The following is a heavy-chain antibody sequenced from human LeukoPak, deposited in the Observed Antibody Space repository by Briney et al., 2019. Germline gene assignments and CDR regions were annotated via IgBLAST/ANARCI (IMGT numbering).Heavy chain of an antibody. CDR3: ARDGGYYYDSSGNYGPFDY. CDR1: GFTFSSYS. Sequence: GGSLRLSCAASGFTFSSYSMNWVRQAPGKGLEWVSYISSGSTTIYYADSVKGRFTISRDSAKNSLYLQMNSLRAEDTAVYYCARDGGYYYDSSGNYGPFDYWGQGTLVTVSS. CDR2: ISSGSTTI. J-gene: IGHJ4*02. V-gene: IGHV3-48*01. D-gene: IGHD3-22*01.